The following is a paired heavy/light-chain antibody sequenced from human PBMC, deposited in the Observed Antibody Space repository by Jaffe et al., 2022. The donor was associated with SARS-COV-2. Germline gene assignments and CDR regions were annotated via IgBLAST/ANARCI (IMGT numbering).Heavy chain of an antibody. Sequence: QVQLQQWGAGLLKPSETLSLTCAVYNGSFSGFYWSWIRQPPGKGLEWIGEINRSEKTNYNPSLRSRVTISIDTSKNQFSLELSSVTAADTAVYYCARGVYYDSSGYNPRYYYYMDVWGKGTTLTVSS. V-gene: IGHV4-34*02. CDR2: INRSEKT. D-gene: IGHD3-22*01. J-gene: IGHJ6*03. CDR3: ARGVYYDSSGYNPRYYYYMDV. CDR1: NGSFSGFY.
Light chain of an antibody. CDR2: AAS. Sequence: DIQVTQSPSSLSASVGDRVTITCRASQSISNYLNWYQQTPGQAPKLLIFAASSLKRGVPSRFSGSGSGTEVTLTISSLQPEDVATYYCQQSYSAPYTFGQGTKLEIK. CDR1: QSISNY. V-gene: IGKV1-39*01. CDR3: QQSYSAPYT. J-gene: IGKJ2*01.